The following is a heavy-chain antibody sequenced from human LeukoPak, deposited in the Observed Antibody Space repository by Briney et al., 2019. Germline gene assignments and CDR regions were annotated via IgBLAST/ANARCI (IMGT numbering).Heavy chain of an antibody. J-gene: IGHJ4*02. CDR3: ARGYYYDSSGYPGDY. Sequence: AGGSLRLSCAASGFTFSSYDMSWVRQAPGKGLEWVSAISGSGGSTYYADSVKGRFTISRDNAKNSLYLQMNSLRAEDTALYYCARGYYYDSSGYPGDYRGQGTLVTVSS. CDR1: GFTFSSYD. CDR2: ISGSGGST. D-gene: IGHD3-22*01. V-gene: IGHV3-23*01.